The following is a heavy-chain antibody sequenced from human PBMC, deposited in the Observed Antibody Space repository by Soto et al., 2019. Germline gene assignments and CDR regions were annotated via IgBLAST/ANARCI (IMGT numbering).Heavy chain of an antibody. CDR1: CGSISSDGYS. Sequence: SLSLPCSVSCGSISSDGYSWSWIRQPPGKGLEWIGYIYHSGSTYYNPSLKSRVTISVDRSKNQFSLKLSSVTAEDTAVYYCARGSAPTIFGVVTHYGMDVWGQGTTVTVSS. D-gene: IGHD3-3*01. CDR3: ARGSAPTIFGVVTHYGMDV. J-gene: IGHJ6*02. CDR2: IYHSGST. V-gene: IGHV4-30-2*01.